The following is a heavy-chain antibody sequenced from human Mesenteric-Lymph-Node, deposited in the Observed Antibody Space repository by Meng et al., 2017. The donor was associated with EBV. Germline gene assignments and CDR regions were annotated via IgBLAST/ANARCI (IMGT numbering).Heavy chain of an antibody. V-gene: IGHV1-46*01. J-gene: IGHJ4*02. CDR3: ARQDIMASALLDY. Sequence: QVQLVQSGAELKKPXASVKVSXKASRYTFTRYNMHWGRQAPGQGLEWMGIINPSGGSTKYAQKSQGRVTMTRDTSTNTVYMELSSLRSEDTAVYYCARQDIMASALLDYWGQGTLVTVSS. CDR2: INPSGGST. D-gene: IGHD5-12*01. CDR1: RYTFTRYN.